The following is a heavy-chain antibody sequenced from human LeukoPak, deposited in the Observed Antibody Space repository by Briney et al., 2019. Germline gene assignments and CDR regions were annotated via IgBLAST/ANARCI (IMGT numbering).Heavy chain of an antibody. CDR2: IDPNSGGT. D-gene: IGHD3-22*01. V-gene: IGHV1-2*02. J-gene: IGHJ1*01. CDR1: GYTFTGYY. Sequence: ASVKVSCKASGYTFTGYYMHWVRQAPGQGLEWMGWIDPNSGGTNYAQKFQGRVTMTRDTSISTAYMELSSLRSEDTAVYYCARDGYYDSSGYSQTAEYFQHWGQGTLVTVSS. CDR3: ARDGYYDSSGYSQTAEYFQH.